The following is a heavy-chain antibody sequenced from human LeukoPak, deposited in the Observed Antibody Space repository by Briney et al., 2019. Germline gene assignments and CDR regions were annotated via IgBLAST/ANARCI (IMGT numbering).Heavy chain of an antibody. Sequence: SETLSLTCAVSGGSISSGGYSWSWIRQPPGKGLEWIGYIYHSGRTYYNPSLKSRVTISIDRSKNQFSLRLSSVTAADTAVYYCARVDANWGVVDYWGQGTLVTVSS. CDR1: GGSISSGGYS. J-gene: IGHJ4*02. D-gene: IGHD7-27*01. CDR3: ARVDANWGVVDY. CDR2: IYHSGRT. V-gene: IGHV4-30-2*01.